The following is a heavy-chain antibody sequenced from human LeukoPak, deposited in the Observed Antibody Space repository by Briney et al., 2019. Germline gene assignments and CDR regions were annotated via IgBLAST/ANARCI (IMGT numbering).Heavy chain of an antibody. D-gene: IGHD3-16*02. CDR2: IYSGGST. CDR1: GFTVSSNY. V-gene: IGHV3-66*01. J-gene: IGHJ3*02. Sequence: GGSLRLSCAASGFTVSSNYMSWVRQAPGKGLEWVSVIYSGGSTYYADSVKGRFTISRDNSKNTLYLQMNSLRAEDTAVYYCARWSYPHAFDIWGQGTMVTVSS. CDR3: ARWSYPHAFDI.